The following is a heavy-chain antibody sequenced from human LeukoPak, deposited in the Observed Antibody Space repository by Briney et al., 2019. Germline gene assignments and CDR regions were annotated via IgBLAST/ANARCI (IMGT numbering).Heavy chain of an antibody. V-gene: IGHV3-30*04. J-gene: IGHJ3*02. CDR1: GFTFSSYA. Sequence: GWSLRLSCAASGFTFSSYAMHWVRQAPGKGLEWVAVISYDGSNKYYADSVKGRFTISRDNSKNTLYLQMNSLRAEDTAVYYCAGGAFDIWGQGTMVTVSS. CDR3: AGGAFDI. CDR2: ISYDGSNK.